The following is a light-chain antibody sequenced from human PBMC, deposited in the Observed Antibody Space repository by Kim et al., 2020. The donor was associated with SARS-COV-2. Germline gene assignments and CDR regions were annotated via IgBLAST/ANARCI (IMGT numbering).Light chain of an antibody. V-gene: IGKV1-6*01. J-gene: IGKJ4*01. Sequence: AIQMTQSPSSLAASVGDRVTIPCRASQGIRNDLGWYQQKPGRAPNLLIYATSTLQSGVPSRFSGSGSGTDFTLTISSLQPEDVATYYCLQDYDYPLTFGGGTKVDIK. CDR3: LQDYDYPLT. CDR1: QGIRND. CDR2: ATS.